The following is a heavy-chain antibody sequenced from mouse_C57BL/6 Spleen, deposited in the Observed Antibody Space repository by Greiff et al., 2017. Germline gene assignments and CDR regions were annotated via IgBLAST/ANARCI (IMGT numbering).Heavy chain of an antibody. D-gene: IGHD2-1*01. Sequence: QVQLQQPGTELVKPGASVKLSCKASGYTFTSYWMHWVKQRPGQGLEWIGNINPSNGGTNYNEKFKSKATLTVDKSFSTAYMQLSSLTSEDSAVYYCARPMVTTLYYYAMDYWGQGTSVTVSS. J-gene: IGHJ4*01. V-gene: IGHV1-53*01. CDR2: INPSNGGT. CDR3: ARPMVTTLYYYAMDY. CDR1: GYTFTSYW.